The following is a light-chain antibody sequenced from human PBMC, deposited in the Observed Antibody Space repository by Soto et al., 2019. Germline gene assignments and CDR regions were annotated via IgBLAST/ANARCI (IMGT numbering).Light chain of an antibody. V-gene: IGLV1-44*01. CDR2: SDD. J-gene: IGLJ1*01. Sequence: QSVLTQPPSASGTPGQRVTISCSGSISNIGTNSVNWYQQLPGTAPELLIYSDDQRPSGVPDRFSASKSGTSASLAISGLQSEDELDYYCAAWDDILNGDVFGTGTKLTVL. CDR1: ISNIGTNS. CDR3: AAWDDILNGDV.